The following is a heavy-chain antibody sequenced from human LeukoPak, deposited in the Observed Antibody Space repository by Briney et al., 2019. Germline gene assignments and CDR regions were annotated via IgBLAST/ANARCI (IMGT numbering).Heavy chain of an antibody. CDR3: ASTPYRASDFPYY. CDR2: FYPTDSDT. CDR1: GYSFTTYW. Sequence: GESLQISCQASGYSFTTYWIGWLRQMPGKGLERVAIFYPTDSDTRYSPSFQGQVTISADTSASTAYLQWSSLKASDTAMYYCASTPYRASDFPYYWGQGTLVTVSS. V-gene: IGHV5-51*01. J-gene: IGHJ4*02. D-gene: IGHD3-16*02.